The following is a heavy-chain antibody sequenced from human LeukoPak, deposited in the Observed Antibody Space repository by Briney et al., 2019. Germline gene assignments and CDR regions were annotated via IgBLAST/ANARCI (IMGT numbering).Heavy chain of an antibody. V-gene: IGHV1-2*02. CDR1: GYTFTDYY. CDR2: VSPNSGVT. D-gene: IGHD3-10*01. Sequence: ASVKVSCKTSGYTFTDYYIHWVRQAPGQGLEWMGWVSPNSGVTNYAQKFQGRVTMTRDTSITTAYMEVNRLRSDDTALYFCAMLVCASGSHISYFDIWGQGTLVTVSS. J-gene: IGHJ4*02. CDR3: AMLVCASGSHISYFDI.